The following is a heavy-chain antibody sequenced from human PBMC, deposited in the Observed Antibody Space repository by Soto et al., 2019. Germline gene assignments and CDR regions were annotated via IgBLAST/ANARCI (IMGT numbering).Heavy chain of an antibody. J-gene: IGHJ5*02. D-gene: IGHD3-10*01. V-gene: IGHV4-39*01. Sequence: SETLSLTCTVSGGSISSSSYYWCWIRHPPGKGLEWIGSIYYSGSTYYNPSLKSRVTISVDTSKNQFSLKLSSVTAADTAVYYCASYYYGSGSYLRFDPWGQGTLVTVSS. CDR1: GGSISSSSYY. CDR2: IYYSGST. CDR3: ASYYYGSGSYLRFDP.